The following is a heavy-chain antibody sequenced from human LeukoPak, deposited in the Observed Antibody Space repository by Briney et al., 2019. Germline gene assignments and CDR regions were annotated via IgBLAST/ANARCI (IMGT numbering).Heavy chain of an antibody. V-gene: IGHV3-23*01. CDR2: FTVSGGGT. Sequence: GASLRLSCAASGFTFSSYAMCWVRQAPGEGLELVSTFTVSGGGTYYADSGKGRFTISSDNSKTTLYLQMNSLRAEDTAVYYCAKVVGSGWHFDYWGQGTLVTVSS. CDR3: AKVVGSGWHFDY. J-gene: IGHJ4*01. CDR1: GFTFSSYA. D-gene: IGHD6-19*01.